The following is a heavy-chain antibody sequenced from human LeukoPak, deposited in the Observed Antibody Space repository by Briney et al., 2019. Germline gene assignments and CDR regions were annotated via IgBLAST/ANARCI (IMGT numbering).Heavy chain of an antibody. J-gene: IGHJ5*02. D-gene: IGHD5-18*01. Sequence: GGSLRLSCAASGFTVSTNCVTWVRQAPGKGPEWVSTIYSGGTTYYAGSVMGRFTISRHNSRNTLYLQMNSLRAEDTAVYYCARVDTVMAYYFDLWGQGTLVTVSS. CDR2: IYSGGTT. CDR1: GFTVSTNC. V-gene: IGHV3-53*04. CDR3: ARVDTVMAYYFDL.